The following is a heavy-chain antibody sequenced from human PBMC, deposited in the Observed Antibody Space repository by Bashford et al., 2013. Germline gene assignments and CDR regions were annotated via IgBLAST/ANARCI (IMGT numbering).Heavy chain of an antibody. Sequence: GGSLRLSCAASGFTFSNAWMSWVRQAPGKGLEWVSGLHWSTGRRDYADSVKGRFTISRDNAKNTLYLQMNSLRAEDTAVYYCVRRWELTMPPIWGQGTLVTVSS. D-gene: IGHD1-26*01. CDR1: GFTFSNAW. J-gene: IGHJ1*01. V-gene: IGHV3-74*01. CDR3: VRRWELTMPPI. CDR2: LHWSTGRR.